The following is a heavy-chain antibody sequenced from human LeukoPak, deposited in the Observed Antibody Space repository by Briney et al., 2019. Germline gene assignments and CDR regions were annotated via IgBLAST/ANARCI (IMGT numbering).Heavy chain of an antibody. V-gene: IGHV3-23*01. CDR1: GFTFSNYA. J-gene: IGHJ4*02. CDR2: ITGSGGNT. CDR3: AKWGDYDVLTGYYVSDC. Sequence: PGASLRLSCAASGFTFSNYAMSWVRQAPGKGLEWVSPITGSGGNTYYADSVKGRFTISRDNSKNTVFLQMNSLRAEDTAVYYCAKWGDYDVLTGYYVSDCWGQGTLVTVSS. D-gene: IGHD3-9*01.